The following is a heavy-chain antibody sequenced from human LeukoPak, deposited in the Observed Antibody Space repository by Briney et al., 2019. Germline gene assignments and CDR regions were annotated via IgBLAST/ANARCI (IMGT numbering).Heavy chain of an antibody. Sequence: SETLSLTCAVYGGSFSGYYWSWIRQPPGKGLEWIGEINHSGSTNYNPSLKSRVTISVDTSKNQFSLKLGSVTAADTAVYYCARNRYCSGGSCYSRALYYYYYGMDVWGQGTTVTVSS. CDR2: INHSGST. V-gene: IGHV4-34*01. D-gene: IGHD2-15*01. CDR1: GGSFSGYY. CDR3: ARNRYCSGGSCYSRALYYYYYGMDV. J-gene: IGHJ6*02.